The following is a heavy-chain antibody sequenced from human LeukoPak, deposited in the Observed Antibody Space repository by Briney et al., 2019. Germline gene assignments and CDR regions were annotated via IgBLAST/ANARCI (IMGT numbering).Heavy chain of an antibody. CDR2: ISSTGDAT. D-gene: IGHD3-22*01. V-gene: IGHV3-21*04. Sequence: GGSLRLSCAASGFTFRTHSMNWVRQAPGKWLEWVSPISSTGDATYYADSLKGRFTISRDNARNSVYLQVNSLRAEDTAVYYCAKDRKAYSSGFDTWGQGTLVTVSS. CDR1: GFTFRTHS. CDR3: AKDRKAYSSGFDT. J-gene: IGHJ4*02.